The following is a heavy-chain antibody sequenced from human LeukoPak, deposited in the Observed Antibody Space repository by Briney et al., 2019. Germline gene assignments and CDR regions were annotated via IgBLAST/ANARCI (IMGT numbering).Heavy chain of an antibody. CDR2: ISSSSSYI. CDR3: AGGRFYLVDYYYRMDV. D-gene: IGHD2/OR15-2a*01. V-gene: IGHV3-21*01. CDR1: GFTFSSYS. J-gene: IGHJ6*02. Sequence: GGSLRLSCAASGFTFSSYSMNWVRQAPGKGLEWVSSISSSSSYIYYADSVKGRFTISRDNAKNSLYLQMNSLRAEDTAVYYCAGGRFYLVDYYYRMDVWGQGTTVTVSS.